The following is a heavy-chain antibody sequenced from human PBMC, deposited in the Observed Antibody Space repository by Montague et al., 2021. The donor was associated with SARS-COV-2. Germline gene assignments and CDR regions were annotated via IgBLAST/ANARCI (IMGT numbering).Heavy chain of an antibody. D-gene: IGHD4-23*01. Sequence: SLRLSCAASGFSLEYFSMHWVRQVPGEGLEWVSGITWNSGSSTYADSVKGRFTISRDNAKNSLFLQMDSLKVEDSALYYCAKERDYRGYYWYYDLWGRGTLVTVTS. V-gene: IGHV3-9*01. CDR2: ITWNSGSS. CDR1: GFSLEYFS. CDR3: AKERDYRGYYWYYDL. J-gene: IGHJ2*01.